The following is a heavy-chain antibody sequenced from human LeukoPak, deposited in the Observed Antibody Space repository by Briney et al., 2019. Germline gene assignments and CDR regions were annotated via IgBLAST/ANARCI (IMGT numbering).Heavy chain of an antibody. CDR3: AKDTGRITIFGVVTDAFDI. J-gene: IGHJ3*02. V-gene: IGHV3-23*01. CDR2: XXGXGGTT. Sequence: GGSLRLSCAASGFTFSTYAMSWVRQAPGKGLXXXSXXXGXGGTTYYADSVKGRFTISRDNSKNTLYLQMNSLRAEDTAVYYCAKDTGRITIFGVVTDAFDIWGQGTMVTVSS. D-gene: IGHD3-3*01. CDR1: GFTFSTYA.